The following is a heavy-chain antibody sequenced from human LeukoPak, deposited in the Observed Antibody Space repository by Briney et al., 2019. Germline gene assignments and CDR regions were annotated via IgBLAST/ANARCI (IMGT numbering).Heavy chain of an antibody. CDR1: GVSLSSHG. CDR2: TWSDGRSE. Sequence: GGSLRLSCVVSGVSLSSHGMHWVRQAPGKRLEWLTFTWSDGRSEYYADSVKGRFSVSRDNSKNTVYLQIDSLRVEDTAVYYCARDRGNDYFDSWGQGTLVTVSS. CDR3: ARDRGNDYFDS. J-gene: IGHJ4*02. V-gene: IGHV3-33*01.